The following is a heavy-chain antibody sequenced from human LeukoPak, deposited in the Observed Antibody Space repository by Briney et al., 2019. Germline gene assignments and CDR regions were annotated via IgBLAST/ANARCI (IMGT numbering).Heavy chain of an antibody. J-gene: IGHJ2*01. Sequence: GRSLRLSCAASGFTFSSYPMHWARQAPGKGLEWVAVISYDVSNKYHADSVKGRFTISRDNPKNTLYLEMNSLREEDTAVYYCARAVTTGHWDFDLWGRGTLVTVAS. V-gene: IGHV3-30-3*01. CDR3: ARAVTTGHWDFDL. CDR2: ISYDVSNK. CDR1: GFTFSSYP. D-gene: IGHD4-17*01.